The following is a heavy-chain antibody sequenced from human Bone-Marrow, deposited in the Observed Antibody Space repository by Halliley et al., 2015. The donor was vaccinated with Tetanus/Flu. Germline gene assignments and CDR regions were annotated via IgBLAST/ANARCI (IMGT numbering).Heavy chain of an antibody. D-gene: IGHD6-19*01. J-gene: IGHJ3*01. Sequence: WIGEIYQSGDPNYNPSLKSRVTKTIDKSKPQFSLKLGSVTAADTAVYYCARGLSGWPTEAFDLWGQGTMVTVSS. V-gene: IGHV4-4*02. CDR3: ARGLSGWPTEAFDL. CDR2: IYQSGDP.